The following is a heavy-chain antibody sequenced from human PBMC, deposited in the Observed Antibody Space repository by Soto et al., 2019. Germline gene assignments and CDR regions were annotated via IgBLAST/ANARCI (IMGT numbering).Heavy chain of an antibody. V-gene: IGHV3-13*01. CDR1: GFTFSSYD. Sequence: EVQLVESGGGLVQPGGSLRLSCAASGFTFSSYDMHWVRQATGKGLDWVAAIGTAGDTYYPGSVKGRFTISRENAKNSLYLPINSRRAGDTAVYYCERVLVDPPRYSSSWYPLYWYFDLWGRGTLVTVSS. J-gene: IGHJ2*01. D-gene: IGHD6-13*01. CDR2: IGTAGDT. CDR3: ERVLVDPPRYSSSWYPLYWYFDL.